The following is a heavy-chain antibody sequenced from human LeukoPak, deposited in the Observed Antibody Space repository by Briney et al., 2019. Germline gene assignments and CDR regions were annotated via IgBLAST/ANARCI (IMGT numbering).Heavy chain of an antibody. CDR2: IKEDGSEK. J-gene: IGHJ3*02. V-gene: IGHV3-7*01. Sequence: ETLSLTCTVSGGSISSSSYYWGWIRQPPGKGLEWVANIKEDGSEKYYVDSVKGRFTISRDNAKNSLYLQMNSLRAEDTAVYYCARDGDVDSTTGAFDIWGQGTMVTVSS. CDR3: ARDGDVDSTTGAFDI. D-gene: IGHD7-27*01. CDR1: GGSISSSSYY.